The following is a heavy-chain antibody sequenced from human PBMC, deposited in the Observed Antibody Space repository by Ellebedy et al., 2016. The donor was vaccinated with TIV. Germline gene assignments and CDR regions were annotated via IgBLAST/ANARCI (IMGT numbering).Heavy chain of an antibody. CDR3: ARVLRYFDWVANRDYYYGMDV. CDR2: ISSSSYI. J-gene: IGHJ6*02. CDR1: GFTFSSYW. D-gene: IGHD3-9*01. V-gene: IGHV3-21*01. Sequence: GGSLRLXXAASGFTFSSYWMSWVRQAPGKGLEWVSSISSSSYIYYADSVKGRFTISRDNAKNSLYLQMNSLRAEDTAVYYCARVLRYFDWVANRDYYYGMDVWGQGTTVTVSS.